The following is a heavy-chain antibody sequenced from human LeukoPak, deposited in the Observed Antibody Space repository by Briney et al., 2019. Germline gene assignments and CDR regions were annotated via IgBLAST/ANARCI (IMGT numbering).Heavy chain of an antibody. V-gene: IGHV3-11*04. CDR3: ARGFWSGYWDYYYYYMDV. J-gene: IGHJ6*03. Sequence: GGSLRLSCAASGFTFSDYYMSWIRRAPGKGLEWVSYISSSGSTIYYADSVKGRFTISRDNAKNSLYLQMNSLRAEDTAVYYCARGFWSGYWDYYYYYMDVWGKGTTVTVSS. CDR2: ISSSGSTI. CDR1: GFTFSDYY. D-gene: IGHD3-3*01.